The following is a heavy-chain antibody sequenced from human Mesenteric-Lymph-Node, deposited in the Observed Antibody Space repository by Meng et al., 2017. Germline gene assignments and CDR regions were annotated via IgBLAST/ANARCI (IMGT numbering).Heavy chain of an antibody. Sequence: SETLSLTCAVYGGSFSGYYWSWIRQPPGKGLEWIGEINHSGSTNYNPSLKSRVTISVDTSKNQFSLKLSSVTAADTAVYYCARDPSVPSLRYDAFDIWGQGTMVTVSS. V-gene: IGHV4-34*01. D-gene: IGHD4-17*01. CDR2: INHSGST. J-gene: IGHJ3*02. CDR1: GGSFSGYY. CDR3: ARDPSVPSLRYDAFDI.